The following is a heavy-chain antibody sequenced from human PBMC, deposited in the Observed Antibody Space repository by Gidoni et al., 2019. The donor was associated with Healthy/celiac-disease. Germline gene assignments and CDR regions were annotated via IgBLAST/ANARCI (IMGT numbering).Heavy chain of an antibody. CDR3: ARVGRSPTVVKYYFDY. CDR1: GFTFSSYS. Sequence: EVQLVESGGGLVKPGGSLRLSCAASGFTFSSYSMNWFRQAPGKGLEWVSSISSSSSYIYYADSVKGRFTISRDNAKNSLYLQMNSLRAEDTAVYYCARVGRSPTVVKYYFDYWGQGTLVTVSS. J-gene: IGHJ4*02. D-gene: IGHD4-17*01. CDR2: ISSSSSYI. V-gene: IGHV3-21*01.